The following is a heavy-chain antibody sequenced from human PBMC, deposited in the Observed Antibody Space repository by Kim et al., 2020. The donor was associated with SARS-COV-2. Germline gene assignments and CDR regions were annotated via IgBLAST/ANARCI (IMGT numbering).Heavy chain of an antibody. J-gene: IGHJ6*02. CDR1: GFTFSSYW. CDR3: ARADDYYGSGSYNLYYYYGMDV. V-gene: IGHV3-74*01. CDR2: INSDGSST. D-gene: IGHD3-10*01. Sequence: GGSLRLSCAASGFTFSSYWMHWVRQAPGKGLVWVSRINSDGSSTSYADSVKGRFTISRDNAKNTLYLQMNSLRAEDTAVYYCARADDYYGSGSYNLYYYYGMDVWGQGTTVTVSS.